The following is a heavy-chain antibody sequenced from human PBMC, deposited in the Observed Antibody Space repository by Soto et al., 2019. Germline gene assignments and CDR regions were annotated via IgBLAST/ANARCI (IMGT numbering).Heavy chain of an antibody. D-gene: IGHD3-3*01. Sequence: SETLSLTCTVSGGSISSYYRSWIRQPPGKGLEWIGYIYYTGSTNYKPSLMSRVIISVDTSKNQSSLKLSSVTAADTAVYYGARSDDSWRGYYPRFDRWGQGTLVT. J-gene: IGHJ5*02. V-gene: IGHV4-59*01. CDR2: IYYTGST. CDR1: GGSISSYY. CDR3: ARSDDSWRGYYPRFDR.